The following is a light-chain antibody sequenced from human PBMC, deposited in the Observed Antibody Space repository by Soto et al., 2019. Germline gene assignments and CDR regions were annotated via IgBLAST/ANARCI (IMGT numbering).Light chain of an antibody. CDR1: QSVSSTY. J-gene: IGKJ4*01. CDR2: GAS. Sequence: EIVLTQSPGTLSLSPGERATLSCRASQSVSSTYLAWYQQKPGQAPRLLIYGASSRATGIPDRFSGSGSGTDFTITISRLEHEDFAVYSCQHYGSLVLTVGGGTKVELK. V-gene: IGKV3-20*01. CDR3: QHYGSLVLT.